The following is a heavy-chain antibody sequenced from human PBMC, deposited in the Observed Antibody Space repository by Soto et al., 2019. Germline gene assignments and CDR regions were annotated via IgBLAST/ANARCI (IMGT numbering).Heavy chain of an antibody. CDR3: ARHRGYGMDV. V-gene: IGHV5-10-1*01. J-gene: IGHJ6*02. CDR1: GYSFTTYW. Sequence: GESLKISCKASGYSFTTYWITWVRQKPGKGLEWMGRIDPTDSYDNYSPSFEGHVTISDDKYVSTAYLQWSSLKASDTAIYYWARHRGYGMDVWDQGTAVTVSS. CDR2: IDPTDSYD.